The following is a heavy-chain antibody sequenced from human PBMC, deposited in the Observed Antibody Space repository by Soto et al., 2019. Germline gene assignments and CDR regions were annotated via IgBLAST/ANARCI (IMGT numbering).Heavy chain of an antibody. CDR2: INHSGIT. V-gene: IGHV4-34*01. CDR1: GGSFSGYF. Sequence: LSLTCTVSGGSFSGYFWTWIRQPPGKGLEWLAEINHSGITNYNPSVDSRVSMSVDTSKNQFSLRLYSVTAADTAVYYCVRGPYNYNSRYFDYWGQGTLVTVS. D-gene: IGHD1-1*01. J-gene: IGHJ4*02. CDR3: VRGPYNYNSRYFDY.